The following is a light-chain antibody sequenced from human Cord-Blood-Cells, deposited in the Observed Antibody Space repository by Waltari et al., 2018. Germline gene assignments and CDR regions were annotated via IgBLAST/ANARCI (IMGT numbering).Light chain of an antibody. J-gene: IGKJ3*01. Sequence: ELVLTQSQATLSLSPGERATLPCRASQSVSSYLAWYHQKPGQAPRLLIYDASNRATGIPARFSGSGSGTDFTLTISSLEPEDFAVYYCQQRSNWPPFTFGPGTKVDIK. CDR1: QSVSSY. CDR2: DAS. V-gene: IGKV3-11*01. CDR3: QQRSNWPPFT.